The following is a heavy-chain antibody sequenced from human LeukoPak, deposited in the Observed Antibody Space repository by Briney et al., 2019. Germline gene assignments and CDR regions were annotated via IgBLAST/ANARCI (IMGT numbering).Heavy chain of an antibody. CDR2: IRYDGSNK. J-gene: IGHJ6*02. CDR1: GFTFSSYG. Sequence: GGSLRLSCAASGFTFSSYGMHWVRQAPGKGLEWVAFIRYDGSNKYYADSVKGRFTISRDNAKNSLYLQMNSLRAEDTALYYCAKGSGSYRYYYYYGMDVWGQGTTVTVSS. D-gene: IGHD3-10*01. CDR3: AKGSGSYRYYYYYGMDV. V-gene: IGHV3-30*02.